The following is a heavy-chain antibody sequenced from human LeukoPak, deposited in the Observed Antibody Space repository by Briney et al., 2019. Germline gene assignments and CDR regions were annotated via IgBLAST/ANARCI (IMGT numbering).Heavy chain of an antibody. CDR1: GGSISSGDYY. CDR3: ARAATDCSGGSCYSEVFSWFDP. J-gene: IGHJ5*02. V-gene: IGHV4-30-4*01. CDR2: IYYSGST. Sequence: PSETLSLTCTVSGGSISSGDYYWSWIRQPPGKGLEWIGYIYYSGSTYYNPSLKSRVTISVDTSKNQFSLKLSSVTAADTAVYYCARAATDCSGGSCYSEVFSWFDPWGQGTLVTVSS. D-gene: IGHD2-15*01.